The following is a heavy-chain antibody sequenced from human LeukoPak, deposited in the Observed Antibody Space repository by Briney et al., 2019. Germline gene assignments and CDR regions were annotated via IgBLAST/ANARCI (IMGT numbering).Heavy chain of an antibody. CDR3: ARRTGQPMQGWASAFDI. J-gene: IGHJ3*02. CDR2: IIPIFGTA. V-gene: IGHV1-69*05. CDR1: GGTFSSYA. D-gene: IGHD1-14*01. Sequence: SVKVSCKASGGTFSSYAISWVRQAPGQGLEWMGRIIPIFGTANYAQKFQGRVTITTDESTSTAYMELSSLRSEDTAVYYCARRTGQPMQGWASAFDIWGQGTMVTVSS.